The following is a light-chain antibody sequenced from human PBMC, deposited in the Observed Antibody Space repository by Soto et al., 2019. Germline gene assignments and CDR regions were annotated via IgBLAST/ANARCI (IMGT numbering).Light chain of an antibody. CDR1: QSISSY. V-gene: IGKV1-39*01. CDR3: QQTFSAPVT. Sequence: DIQMTQSPSSLSASVGDRVTITCRASQSISSYLNWYQQKPGEAPKILIYAASTLQSGVPSRFSGRGSGPDFSLTISSLQPEDFAPYYCQQTFSAPVTFGQGTRLEI. CDR2: AAS. J-gene: IGKJ2*01.